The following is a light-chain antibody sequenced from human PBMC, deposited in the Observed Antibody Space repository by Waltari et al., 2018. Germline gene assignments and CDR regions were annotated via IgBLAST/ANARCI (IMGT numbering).Light chain of an antibody. CDR3: QQFVSSPRT. J-gene: IGKJ1*01. CDR2: GTS. Sequence: VLTQSPGTLSLSPGEKATLSCRASQSVSNNYLLWYQQKPGQAPRVLIYGTSNSATGIPDRFSGSGSGTDFTLTISRLEPEDFAVYYCQQFVSSPRTFGQGTKVEFK. V-gene: IGKV3-20*01. CDR1: QSVSNNY.